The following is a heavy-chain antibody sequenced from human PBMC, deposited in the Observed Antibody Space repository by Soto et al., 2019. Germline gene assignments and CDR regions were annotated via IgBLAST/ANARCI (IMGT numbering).Heavy chain of an antibody. V-gene: IGHV3-23*01. J-gene: IGHJ4*02. CDR2: ASGGGDAK. Sequence: EVRLLESGGGSVQSRGSLRLSCRTSGFHFTSYAMSWVRQAPGRGLEWISGASGGGDAKYYSDSVKGRFTVSRDTSKSPIFSRMPGLRVADTAIYFCAKEKNGFCAADGCRHYSDFWGQGALVTVAP. D-gene: IGHD2-15*01. CDR1: GFHFTSYA. CDR3: AKEKNGFCAADGCRHYSDF.